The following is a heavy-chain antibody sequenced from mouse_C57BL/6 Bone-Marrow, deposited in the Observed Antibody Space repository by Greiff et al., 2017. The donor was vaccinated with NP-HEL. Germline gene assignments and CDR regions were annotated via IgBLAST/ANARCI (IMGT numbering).Heavy chain of an antibody. CDR3: ARGGYYYGSSYYYAMDY. J-gene: IGHJ4*01. Sequence: VQLQQPGTELVKPGASVKLSCKASGYTFTSYWMHWVKQRPGQGLEWIGNINPSNGGTNYNEKFKSKATLTVDKSSSTAYMQLSSLTSDDSAVYYCARGGYYYGSSYYYAMDYWGQGTSVTVSS. CDR1: GYTFTSYW. CDR2: INPSNGGT. V-gene: IGHV1-53*01. D-gene: IGHD1-1*01.